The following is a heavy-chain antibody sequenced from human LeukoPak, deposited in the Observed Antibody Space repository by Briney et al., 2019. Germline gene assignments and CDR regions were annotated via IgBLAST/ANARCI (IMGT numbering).Heavy chain of an antibody. CDR1: GGSISSYY. V-gene: IGHV4-59*08. Sequence: SETLSLTCTVSGGSISSYYWSWIRQPPGKGLEWIGYIYYSGSTNYNPSLKSRVTISVDTSKNQFSLKLSSVTAADTAVYYCARQRVGYGVTGGYFDYWGQGTLVTVSS. D-gene: IGHD4-17*01. CDR3: ARQRVGYGVTGGYFDY. CDR2: IYYSGST. J-gene: IGHJ4*02.